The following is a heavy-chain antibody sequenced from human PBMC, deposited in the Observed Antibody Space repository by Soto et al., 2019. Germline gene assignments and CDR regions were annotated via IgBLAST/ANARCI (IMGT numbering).Heavy chain of an antibody. V-gene: IGHV3-48*02. CDR3: ARDLGWAFDS. J-gene: IGHJ4*02. CDR1: GFTFSTFS. Sequence: EVQLVESGGGSVQPGGSLRLSCAASGFTFSTFSMNWVRQAPGRGLAWISYISGGGRPISYADSVKGRFTISRDNAKTSLYLQMDSLTDEDTAVYYCARDLGWAFDSWGQGTLVTVSS. D-gene: IGHD6-19*01. CDR2: ISGGGRPI.